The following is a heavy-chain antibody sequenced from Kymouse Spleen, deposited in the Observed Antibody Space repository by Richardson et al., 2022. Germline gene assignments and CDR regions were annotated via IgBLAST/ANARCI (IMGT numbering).Heavy chain of an antibody. D-gene: IGHD6-6*01. V-gene: IGHV3-9*01. CDR3: AKLYSSSFDY. CDR1: GFTFDDYA. CDR2: ISWNSGSI. Sequence: EVQLVESGGGLVQPGRSLRLSCAASGFTFDDYAMHWVRQAPGKGLEWVSGISWNSGSIGYADSVKGRFTISRDNAKNSLYLQMNSLRAEDTALYYCAKLYSSSFDYWGQGTLVTVSS. J-gene: IGHJ4*02.